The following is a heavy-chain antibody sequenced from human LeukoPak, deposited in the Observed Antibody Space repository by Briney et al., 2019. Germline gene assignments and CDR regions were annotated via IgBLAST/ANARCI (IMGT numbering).Heavy chain of an antibody. D-gene: IGHD6-13*01. CDR1: GGSITNSY. J-gene: IGHJ5*02. V-gene: IGHV4-59*08. Sequence: PSETLSLTCTVSGGSITNSYWNWIRQSPGKGLEWIGYINYSGSTNYNPSLKSRVTISVDTSKNQFSLKLSSVTAADTAVYYCARHSSLGSSSWYQNWFDPWGQGTLVTVSS. CDR2: INYSGST. CDR3: ARHSSLGSSSWYQNWFDP.